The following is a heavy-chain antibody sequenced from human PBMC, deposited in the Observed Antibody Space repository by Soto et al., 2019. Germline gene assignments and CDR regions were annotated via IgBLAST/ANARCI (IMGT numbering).Heavy chain of an antibody. Sequence: QVQLVQSGAEVKKPGSSVKVSCKAPGGTFSSYAISWVRQAPGQGLEWMGGIIPIFGTAKYAQKLQGRVTITAEEYTSRGYMELSSLRCEYTAVYYCARSQGGSSSLDIYYYYYYGMDVWGQGTTVTVSS. CDR1: GGTFSSYA. CDR2: IIPIFGTA. CDR3: ARSQGGSSSLDIYYYYYYGMDV. D-gene: IGHD2-15*01. V-gene: IGHV1-69*01. J-gene: IGHJ6*02.